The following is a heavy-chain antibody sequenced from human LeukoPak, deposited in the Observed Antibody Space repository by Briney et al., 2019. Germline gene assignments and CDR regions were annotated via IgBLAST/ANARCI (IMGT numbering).Heavy chain of an antibody. CDR1: GGSFSGYY. D-gene: IGHD6-19*01. J-gene: IGHJ4*02. Sequence: KPSETLSLTSAVYGGSFSGYYWSWIRQPPGKGLEWIGEINHSGSTNYNPSLKSRVTISVDTSKNQFSLKLSSVTAADTAMYYCARESTTVAGTFDYWGQGTLVTVSS. V-gene: IGHV4-34*01. CDR3: ARESTTVAGTFDY. CDR2: INHSGST.